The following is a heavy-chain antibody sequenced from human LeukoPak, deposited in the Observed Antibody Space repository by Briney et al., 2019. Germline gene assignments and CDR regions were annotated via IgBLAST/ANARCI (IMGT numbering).Heavy chain of an antibody. D-gene: IGHD3-22*01. Sequence: GGSLRPSCAVSGITLSNYGMSWVRQAPGKGLEWVAGISDSGGRTNYADSVKGRFAIFRDNPKNTLYLQMNSLRAEDTAVYFCAKRGVVIRVILVGFHKEAYYFDSWGQGALVTVSS. CDR2: ISDSGGRT. J-gene: IGHJ4*02. CDR1: GITLSNYG. V-gene: IGHV3-23*01. CDR3: AKRGVVIRVILVGFHKEAYYFDS.